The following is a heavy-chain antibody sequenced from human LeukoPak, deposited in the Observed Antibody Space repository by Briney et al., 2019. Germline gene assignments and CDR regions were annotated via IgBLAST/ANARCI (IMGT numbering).Heavy chain of an antibody. J-gene: IGHJ2*01. Sequence: PSETLSLTCTVSGGSISSYYWNWIRQPAGKGLEGIGHIYTSWSTNYNPSLKSRVTMSVDTSKNQFSLKLSSVTAADTAVYYCARQYSDILTGYHRGELYWXFXLWXXXTXVTV. CDR3: ARQYSDILTGYHRGELYWXFXL. CDR1: GGSISSYY. V-gene: IGHV4-4*07. CDR2: IYTSWST. D-gene: IGHD3-9*01.